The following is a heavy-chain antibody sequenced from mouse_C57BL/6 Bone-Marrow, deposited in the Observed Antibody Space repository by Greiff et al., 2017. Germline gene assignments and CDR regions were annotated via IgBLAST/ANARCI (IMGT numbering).Heavy chain of an antibody. CDR2: IYPSDSET. CDR1: GYTFTSYW. Sequence: QVQLQQPGAELVRPGSSVKLSCKASGYTFTSYWMEWVKQRPGQGLEWIGNIYPSDSETHYNQKFKDKATLTVDKSSSTAYMQLSSLTSEDSAVYCCARYDYYAMDYWGQGTSVTVSS. CDR3: ARYDYYAMDY. V-gene: IGHV1-61*01. J-gene: IGHJ4*01.